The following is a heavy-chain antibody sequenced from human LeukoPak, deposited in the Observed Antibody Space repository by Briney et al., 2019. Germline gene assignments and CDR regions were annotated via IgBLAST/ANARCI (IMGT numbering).Heavy chain of an antibody. CDR3: ARQPKSCAPGIFITGKACWFDS. V-gene: IGHV4-39*01. J-gene: IGHJ5*01. Sequence: SETLSLTCTVSGGSISSSSYYWGWIRQPPGKGLEWIGSIYYSGTTYPNSSLKSRVTISVDTSKSQFSLKLSSVTAADTAVYYCARQPKSCAPGIFITGKACWFDSWGQGTLVTVSP. D-gene: IGHD3-10*01. CDR1: GGSISSSSYY. CDR2: IYYSGTT.